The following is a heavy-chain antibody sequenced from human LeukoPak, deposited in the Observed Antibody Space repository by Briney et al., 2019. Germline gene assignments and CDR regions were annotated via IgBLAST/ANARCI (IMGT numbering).Heavy chain of an antibody. V-gene: IGHV4-59*01. Sequence: PSETLSLTCTVSGGSISYYYWNWIRQPPGQGLEWIGYIYYNGSTNYNPSLKSRVTISVDMSKNQFSLRMSAVTAADTAVYYCARGLNWFDPWGQGTLLTVSS. CDR3: ARGLNWFDP. CDR1: GGSISYYY. J-gene: IGHJ5*02. CDR2: IYYNGST.